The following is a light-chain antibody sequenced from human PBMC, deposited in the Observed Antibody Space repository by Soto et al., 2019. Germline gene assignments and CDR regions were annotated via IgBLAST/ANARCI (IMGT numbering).Light chain of an antibody. CDR2: DAS. CDR3: QQYNSYPWT. J-gene: IGKJ1*01. V-gene: IGKV1-5*01. CDR1: QSISNW. Sequence: DIQMTQSPSTLSASVGDRVTITCRASQSISNWLAWYQQKPGKAPKLLIYDASSLESGVPSGFSGSGSGTEFSLTISRLQPDDIATYYCQQYNSYPWTFGQGTKVDIK.